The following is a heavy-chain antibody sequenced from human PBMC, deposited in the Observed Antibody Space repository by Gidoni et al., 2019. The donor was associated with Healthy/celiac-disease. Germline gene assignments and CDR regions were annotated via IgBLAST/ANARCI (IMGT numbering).Heavy chain of an antibody. D-gene: IGHD3-22*01. V-gene: IGHV3-21*06. CDR3: AREFYYDSASSFVY. CDR2: IYSSSTYI. CDR1: GFTFTNYN. J-gene: IGHJ4*02. Sequence: ELQLVESGGGLVKPGGSLRLSCAGSGFTFTNYNLNWVRQAPGKGMEWVSSIYSSSTYIFYADSVRGRFTISRDNAKNSVYLQMNSLRAEDTAVYYCAREFYYDSASSFVYWGQGTLVTVSS.